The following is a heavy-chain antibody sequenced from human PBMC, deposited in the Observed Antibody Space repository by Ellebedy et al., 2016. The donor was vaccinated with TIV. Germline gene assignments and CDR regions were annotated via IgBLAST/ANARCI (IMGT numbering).Heavy chain of an antibody. CDR1: GGSFSGYY. Sequence: SETLSLTXAVYGGSFSGYYWSWIRQPPGKGLEWIGEINHSGSTNYNPSLKSRVTISVDTSKNQFSLKLSSVTAADTAVYYCARGRHITIFGVVPPDYWGQGTLVTVSS. CDR3: ARGRHITIFGVVPPDY. V-gene: IGHV4-34*01. D-gene: IGHD3-3*01. CDR2: INHSGST. J-gene: IGHJ4*02.